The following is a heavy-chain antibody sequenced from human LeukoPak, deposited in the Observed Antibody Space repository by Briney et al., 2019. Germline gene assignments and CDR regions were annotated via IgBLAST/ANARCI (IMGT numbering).Heavy chain of an antibody. Sequence: PSETLSLTCAVYGGSFSGYYWSWIRQPPGKGLEWIGEINHSGSTNYNPSLKSRVTISVDTSKNQFSLKLSSVTAADTAVYYCAIRLILSRWFDPWGQGTLVTVSS. V-gene: IGHV4-34*01. CDR2: INHSGST. CDR3: AIRLILSRWFDP. CDR1: GGSFSGYY. D-gene: IGHD2-15*01. J-gene: IGHJ5*02.